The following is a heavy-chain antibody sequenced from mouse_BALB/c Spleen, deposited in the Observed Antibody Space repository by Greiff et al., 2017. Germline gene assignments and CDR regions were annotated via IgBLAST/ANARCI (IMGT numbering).Heavy chain of an antibody. CDR2: INPSSGYT. CDR1: GYTFTSYT. J-gene: IGHJ4*01. Sequence: QVQLQQSGAELARPGASVKMSCKASGYTFTSYTMHWVKQRPGQGLEWIGYINPSSGYTNYNQKFKDKATLTADKSSSTAYMQLSSLTSEDSAVYYCARYGNYGSRNYAMDYWGQGTSVTVSS. V-gene: IGHV1-4*01. CDR3: ARYGNYGSRNYAMDY. D-gene: IGHD1-1*01.